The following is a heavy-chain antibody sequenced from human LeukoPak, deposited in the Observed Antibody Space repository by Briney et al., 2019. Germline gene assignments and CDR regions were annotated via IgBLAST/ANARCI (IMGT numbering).Heavy chain of an antibody. CDR2: IYYSGST. D-gene: IGHD3-22*01. V-gene: IGHV4-59*08. Sequence: SETLSLTCTVSGDSISSYYWSWIRQPPGEGLEWMGYIYYSGSTNYNPSLKSRVTISVDTSKNQFSLKLSSVTAADTAVYYCARLDDSSGYYRYWGQGTLVTVSS. CDR1: GDSISSYY. CDR3: ARLDDSSGYYRY. J-gene: IGHJ4*02.